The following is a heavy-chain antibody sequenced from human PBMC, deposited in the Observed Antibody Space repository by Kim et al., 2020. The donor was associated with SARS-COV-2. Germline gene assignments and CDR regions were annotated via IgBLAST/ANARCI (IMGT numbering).Heavy chain of an antibody. CDR1: GGSFSGYY. D-gene: IGHD1-1*01. J-gene: IGHJ6*03. V-gene: IGHV4-34*01. CDR3: ARWGVWAASQHRYYYDYMDV. Sequence: SETLSLTCAVYGGSFSGYYWSWIRQPPGKGLEWIGEINHSGSTNYNPSLKSRVTISVDTSKNQFSLKLSSVTAADTAVYYCARWGVWAASQHRYYYDYMDVWGKGTTVTVSS. CDR2: INHSGST.